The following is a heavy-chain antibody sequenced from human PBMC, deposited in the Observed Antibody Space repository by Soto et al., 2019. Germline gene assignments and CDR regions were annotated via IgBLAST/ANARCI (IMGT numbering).Heavy chain of an antibody. D-gene: IGHD4-17*01. CDR3: AKLAVYGDYGLPLDY. CDR1: GFTFSSYG. CDR2: ISYDGSNK. Sequence: QVQLVESGGGVVQPGRSLRLSCAASGFTFSSYGMHWVRQAPGKGQEWVAVISYDGSNKYYADSVKGRFTISRDNSKNTLYLQMNSLRAEDTAVYYCAKLAVYGDYGLPLDYWGQGTLVTVSS. V-gene: IGHV3-30*18. J-gene: IGHJ4*02.